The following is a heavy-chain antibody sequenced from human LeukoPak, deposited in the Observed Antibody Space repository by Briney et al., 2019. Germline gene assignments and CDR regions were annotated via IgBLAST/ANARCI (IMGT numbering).Heavy chain of an antibody. CDR1: GFTFSSYA. CDR3: AKDRVSMIVVVAFDI. J-gene: IGHJ3*02. Sequence: GGSLRLSCAASGFTFSSYAMSWVRQAPGKGLDWVSAISGSGGNTYYADSVKGRFTISRDNSKNTLYLQMDSLRAEDTAVYYCAKDRVSMIVVVAFDIWGQGTMVTVSS. CDR2: ISGSGGNT. D-gene: IGHD3-22*01. V-gene: IGHV3-23*01.